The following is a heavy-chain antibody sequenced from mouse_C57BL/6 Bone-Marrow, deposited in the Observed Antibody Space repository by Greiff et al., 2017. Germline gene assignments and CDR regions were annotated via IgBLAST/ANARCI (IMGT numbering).Heavy chain of an antibody. CDR1: GFNITDYY. Sequence: VQLQQSGAELVKPGASVKLSCTASGFNITDYYMHWVKQRTEQGLEWIGRIDPEDGETKYAPKFPGKATITADTSSNTAYLQLSSLTSEDTAVYYCARSPTGGYYFDYWGQGTTLTVSS. V-gene: IGHV14-2*01. J-gene: IGHJ2*01. CDR2: IDPEDGET. CDR3: ARSPTGGYYFDY. D-gene: IGHD2-10*01.